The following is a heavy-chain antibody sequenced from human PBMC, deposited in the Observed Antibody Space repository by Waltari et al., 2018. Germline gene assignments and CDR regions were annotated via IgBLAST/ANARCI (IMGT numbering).Heavy chain of an antibody. J-gene: IGHJ6*03. D-gene: IGHD1-26*01. CDR3: ARDQRREWDLVPVNYMDV. V-gene: IGHV1-2*02. Sequence: QVQLVQSGAEVKKPGASVKVSCKASGYTFTGYYMHWVRQAPGPGLEWMGWINPNSGGTNYAQKFQGRVTMTRDTSISTAYMELSRLRSDDTAVYYCARDQRREWDLVPVNYMDVWGKGTTVTVSS. CDR2: INPNSGGT. CDR1: GYTFTGYY.